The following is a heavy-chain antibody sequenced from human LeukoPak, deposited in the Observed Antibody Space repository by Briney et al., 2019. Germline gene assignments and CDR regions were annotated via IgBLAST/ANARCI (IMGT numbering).Heavy chain of an antibody. CDR2: IYYSGNT. D-gene: IGHD4-17*01. J-gene: IGHJ4*02. CDR3: SRMREGDYLFDY. V-gene: IGHV4-59*01. CDR1: GASMSGYF. Sequence: SETLSLTCSASGASMSGYFRSWIRLPPGKGLAWICYIYYSGNTNYNPSLKSRVTISGDTSKNQFSLKLTSVTAADTAVYYCSRMREGDYLFDYWGLGTLVTVAS.